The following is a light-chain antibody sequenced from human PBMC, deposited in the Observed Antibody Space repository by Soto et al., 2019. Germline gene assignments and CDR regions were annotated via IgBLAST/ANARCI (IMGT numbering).Light chain of an antibody. Sequence: QSVLTQPPSASATPGQRVTISCSGGTSNIGSNFVFWYQQFPGTAAKLLIYRNNRRPSGVPDRFSGSKAGTSVSLVISGLRSEDEAVYYCAAWDDSLSGPVFGGGTKLTVL. CDR1: TSNIGSNF. CDR2: RNN. CDR3: AAWDDSLSGPV. V-gene: IGLV1-47*01. J-gene: IGLJ3*02.